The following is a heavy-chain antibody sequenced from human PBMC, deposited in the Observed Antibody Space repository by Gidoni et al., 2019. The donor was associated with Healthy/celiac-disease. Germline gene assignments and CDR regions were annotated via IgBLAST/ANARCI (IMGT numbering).Heavy chain of an antibody. CDR1: GCPFSSYA. CDR2: IIPIFGTA. J-gene: IGHJ6*02. V-gene: IGHV1-69*12. D-gene: IGHD6-13*01. CDR3: AGPMAAASLLAYYYYYYGMDV. Sequence: QVQLLQPGAEVQNPGPSVQVSRQAPGCPFSSYAISWGQQAPGQGLEWMGGIIPIFGTANYAQKFQGRVTITADESTSTAYMELSSLRSEDTAVDYCAGPMAAASLLAYYYYYYGMDVWGQGTTVTVSS.